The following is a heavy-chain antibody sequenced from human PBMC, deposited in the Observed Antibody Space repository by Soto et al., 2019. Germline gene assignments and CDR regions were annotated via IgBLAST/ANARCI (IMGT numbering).Heavy chain of an antibody. D-gene: IGHD3-22*01. CDR3: ARVDSSGFSETPGAFDY. J-gene: IGHJ4*02. CDR2: ISGSGGST. V-gene: IGHV3-23*01. CDR1: GFTFSSYA. Sequence: PGGSLRLSCAASGFTFSSYAMSWVRQAPGKGLEWVSAISGSGGSTYYADSVKGRFTISRDNSKNTLYLQMNSLRAEDTAVYYCARVDSSGFSETPGAFDYWGQGTLGTVSS.